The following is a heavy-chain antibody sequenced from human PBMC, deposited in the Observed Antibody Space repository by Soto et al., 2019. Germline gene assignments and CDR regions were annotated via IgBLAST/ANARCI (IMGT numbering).Heavy chain of an antibody. CDR3: ARAPRGGVIIVITWAQIDY. J-gene: IGHJ4*02. CDR1: GFDFTDHY. CDR2: ISPDGGST. D-gene: IGHD3-10*01. V-gene: IGHV1-46*01. Sequence: QVQLVQSGAEVKKPGASVKVSCKASGFDFTDHYIHWVRQAPGQGLEWMGIISPDGGSTRYSQKFQARMIMTRETTTSTVYMELRSLRSEDTAIYYCARAPRGGVIIVITWAQIDYCGQGTLVTVCS.